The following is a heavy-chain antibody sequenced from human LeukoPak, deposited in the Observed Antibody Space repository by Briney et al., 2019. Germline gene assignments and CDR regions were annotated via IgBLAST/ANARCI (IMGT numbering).Heavy chain of an antibody. D-gene: IGHD2-2*01. Sequence: PGGSLRLSCAVSGFTIRNYWMSWVRQAPGKGLEWVANINEDGSERYYVDSVKGRFTISRDNAENSLYLQMNSLRAEDTAVYYCVSFYETNWGRGTLVTVSS. V-gene: IGHV3-7*01. CDR3: VSFYETN. CDR2: INEDGSER. J-gene: IGHJ4*02. CDR1: GFTIRNYW.